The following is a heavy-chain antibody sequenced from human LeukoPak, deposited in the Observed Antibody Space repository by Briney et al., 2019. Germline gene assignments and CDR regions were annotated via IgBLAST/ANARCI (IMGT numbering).Heavy chain of an antibody. V-gene: IGHV4-4*07. D-gene: IGHD3-22*01. Sequence: ASETLSLTCTVSGGSISSYYWSWIRQPAGKGLEWIGRIYTSGSTNYNPSLKSRVTMSVDTSKNQFSLKLSSVTAADTAVYYCARDTPGDSGGYYFATGYYFDYWGQGTLVTVSS. CDR3: ARDTPGDSGGYYFATGYYFDY. CDR2: IYTSGST. CDR1: GGSISSYY. J-gene: IGHJ4*02.